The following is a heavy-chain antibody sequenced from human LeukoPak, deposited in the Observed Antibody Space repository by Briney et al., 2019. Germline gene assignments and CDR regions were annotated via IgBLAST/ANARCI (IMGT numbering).Heavy chain of an antibody. Sequence: GGSLRLSCAASGFTFSGYSMNWVRQAPGKGLEWVSSISPTGKYVWYVHSLKGRSTISRDNAENSLFLQMNTLSAEDTAVYYCVRDALGESGAGGYWSQGTLVTVSS. CDR3: VRDALGESGAGGY. V-gene: IGHV3-21*01. J-gene: IGHJ4*02. CDR2: ISPTGKYV. CDR1: GFTFSGYS. D-gene: IGHD3-10*01.